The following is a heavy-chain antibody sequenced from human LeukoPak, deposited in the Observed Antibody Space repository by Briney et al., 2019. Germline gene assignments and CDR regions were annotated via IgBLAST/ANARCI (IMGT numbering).Heavy chain of an antibody. D-gene: IGHD1-26*01. V-gene: IGHV3-74*01. CDR2: INSDGSST. CDR1: GFTFSSYW. CDR3: ARRSSGSPPYYFDY. J-gene: IGHJ4*02. Sequence: GGSLRLSCAASGFTFSSYWMHWVRQAPGKGLVWVSRINSDGSSTNYADSVKGRFTISRDNTKNTLYLQMNSLRAEDTAIYYCARRSSGSPPYYFDYWGQGTLVTVSS.